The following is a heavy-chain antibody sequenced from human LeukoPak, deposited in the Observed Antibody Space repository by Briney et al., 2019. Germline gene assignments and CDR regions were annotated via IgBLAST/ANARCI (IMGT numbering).Heavy chain of an antibody. CDR1: GGTFSSYA. CDR3: ARESDIVVVQAAPRGNWFDP. Sequence: SVNVSCKASGGTFSSYAISGVRQAPGQGLDWMGRSIPILGIANYAQKFQGRVTTTADKSTRTAYMELSSLRSEDTAVYYCARESDIVVVQAAPRGNWFDPWGQGTLVTVSS. CDR2: SIPILGIA. D-gene: IGHD2-2*01. J-gene: IGHJ5*02. V-gene: IGHV1-69*04.